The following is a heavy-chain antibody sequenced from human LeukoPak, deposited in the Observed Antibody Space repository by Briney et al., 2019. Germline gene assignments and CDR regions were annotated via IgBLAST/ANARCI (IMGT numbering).Heavy chain of an antibody. CDR1: GFTVSSSY. Sequence: GGSLRLSCAASGFTVSSSYMNWVRQAPGKGLEWVSLIFSGGGTYYADSVKGRFTISRDNSKNTLFLQMNSLRAEDTAVYYCAKKVAGGSATYGMDVWGQGTSVTVSS. CDR3: AKKVAGGSATYGMDV. V-gene: IGHV3-66*01. CDR2: IFSGGGT. D-gene: IGHD6-19*01. J-gene: IGHJ6*02.